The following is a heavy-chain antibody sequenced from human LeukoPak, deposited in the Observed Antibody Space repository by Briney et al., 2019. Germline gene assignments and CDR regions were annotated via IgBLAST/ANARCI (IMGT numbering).Heavy chain of an antibody. D-gene: IGHD3-9*01. CDR3: ARAVTYHDVLTGYYRDYFDY. Sequence: PSQTLSLTCTVSGGSISSGGYYWSWIRQHPGKGLEWIGYIYYSGSTNYNPSLKSRVTISVDTSKNQFSLKLSSVTAADTAVYYCARAVTYHDVLTGYYRDYFDYWGQGILVTVSS. CDR2: IYYSGST. J-gene: IGHJ4*02. CDR1: GGSISSGGYY. V-gene: IGHV4-31*03.